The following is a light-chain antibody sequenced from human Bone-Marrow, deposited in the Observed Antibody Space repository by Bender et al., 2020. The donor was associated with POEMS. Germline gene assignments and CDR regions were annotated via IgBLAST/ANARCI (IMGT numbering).Light chain of an antibody. Sequence: QSVLTQPPSASGTPGQRVTISCSGSSSNIGAHAVNWYQHLPGTAPKLLIYSSHRRPSGVSDRFSGSKSGNTASLTISGLQAEDEADYYCSSYTSTSTVVFGGGTKLSVL. V-gene: IGLV1-44*01. J-gene: IGLJ2*01. CDR2: SSH. CDR1: SSNIGAHA. CDR3: SSYTSTSTVV.